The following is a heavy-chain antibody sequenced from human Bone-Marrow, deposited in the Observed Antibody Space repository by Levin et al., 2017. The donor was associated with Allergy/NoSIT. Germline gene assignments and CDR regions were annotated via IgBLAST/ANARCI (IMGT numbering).Heavy chain of an antibody. V-gene: IGHV1-2*06. CDR2: INPNSGVT. CDR3: ARYSSSYDY. D-gene: IGHD6-6*01. CDR1: GYTFTGNY. Sequence: GASVKVSCKASGYTFTGNYMHWVRQAPGQGLEWMGRINPNSGVTNYAQKFQGRVTMTRDTSINTAYVELNRLTYDDTAVYYCARYSSSYDYWGQGTLVTVSS. J-gene: IGHJ4*02.